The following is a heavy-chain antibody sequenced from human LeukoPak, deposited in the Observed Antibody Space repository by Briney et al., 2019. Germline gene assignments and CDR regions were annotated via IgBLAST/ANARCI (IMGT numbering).Heavy chain of an antibody. J-gene: IGHJ5*02. Sequence: PGGSLRLSCAASGFTFSNYSMNWVRQAPGKELEWVSSITSSSRYIYYADSVKGRFTISRDDARSSLYLQMNSLRVEDTAVYYCARERHTFDPWGQGTLVTVSS. CDR3: ARERHTFDP. CDR2: ITSSSRYI. D-gene: IGHD6-25*01. V-gene: IGHV3-21*01. CDR1: GFTFSNYS.